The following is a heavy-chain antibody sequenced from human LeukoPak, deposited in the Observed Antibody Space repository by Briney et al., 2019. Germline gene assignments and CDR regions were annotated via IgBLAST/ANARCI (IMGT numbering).Heavy chain of an antibody. V-gene: IGHV1-24*01. CDR2: FDPEDGET. CDR1: GYTLTESS. CDR3: ATSVRGYSYGYSLDY. J-gene: IGHJ4*02. Sequence: ASVKVSCKVSGYTLTESSMHWVRQAPGKGLEWMGGFDPEDGETIYAQKFQGRVTMTEDTSTDTAYMELSSLRSEDTAVYYCATSVRGYSYGYSLDYWGQGTLVTVSS. D-gene: IGHD5-18*01.